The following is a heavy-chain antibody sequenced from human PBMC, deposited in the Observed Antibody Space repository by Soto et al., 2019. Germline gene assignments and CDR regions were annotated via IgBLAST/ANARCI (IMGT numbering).Heavy chain of an antibody. CDR1: GGSISSGGYY. CDR2: IYYSGST. CDR3: AREGSDYYDSSGYWFDP. V-gene: IGHV4-31*03. D-gene: IGHD3-22*01. J-gene: IGHJ5*02. Sequence: PSETLSLTCTVSGGSISSGGYYWSWIRQHPGKGLEWIGYIYYSGSTYYNPSLKSRVTISVDTSKNQFSLKLGSVTAADTAVYYCAREGSDYYDSSGYWFDPWGQGTLVTVSS.